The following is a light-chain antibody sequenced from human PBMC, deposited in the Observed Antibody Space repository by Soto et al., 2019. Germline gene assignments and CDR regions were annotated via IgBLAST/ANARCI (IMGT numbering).Light chain of an antibody. V-gene: IGKV3-11*01. CDR2: DAS. CDR3: QQRSNWPT. CDR1: QSVSSY. Sequence: EIVLTQSPATLSLSPGERATLSCRASQSVSSYLAWYQQKPGQAPRLLIYDASSRATGIPARFSGSGSGTDFTLTSISLEPEDFAVYYCQQRSNWPTFGGGTKVEIK. J-gene: IGKJ4*01.